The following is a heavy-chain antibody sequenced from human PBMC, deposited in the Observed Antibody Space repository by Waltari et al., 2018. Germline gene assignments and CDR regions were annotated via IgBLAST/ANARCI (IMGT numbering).Heavy chain of an antibody. J-gene: IGHJ4*02. V-gene: IGHV4-59*08. CDR2: ISYSGST. CDR3: ARHKAGTTADH. D-gene: IGHD1-7*01. CDR1: GGSFTSNY. Sequence: QVQLQESGPGLVKPSETLSLTCTDSGGSFTSNYWSWIRQPPGKGLEWIGYISYSGSTNYDPSLKSRVTMSVDTSKNQFSLKLSSVTAADTAVYYCARHKAGTTADHWGQGTLVTVSS.